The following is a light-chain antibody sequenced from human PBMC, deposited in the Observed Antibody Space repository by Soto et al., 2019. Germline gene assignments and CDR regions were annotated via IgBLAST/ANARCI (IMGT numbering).Light chain of an antibody. CDR1: QSVGSK. CDR3: QQSGEWPGA. Sequence: VVTQTRPDQPGSAEERSTLSCTAPQSVGSKLAWYQQRPGQAPSLLIYDASNRATGIPARFSGCGSGTEFSLACSSLQSEDSAVYSCQQSGEWPGAFGGGTKVDIK. CDR2: DAS. J-gene: IGKJ4*01. V-gene: IGKV3D-15*01.